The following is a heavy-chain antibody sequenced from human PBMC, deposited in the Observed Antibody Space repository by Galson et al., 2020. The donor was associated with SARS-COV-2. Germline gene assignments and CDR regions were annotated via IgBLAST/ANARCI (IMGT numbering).Heavy chain of an antibody. CDR3: ARDRSTGSYSFDY. V-gene: IGHV3-53*05. D-gene: IGHD1-26*01. CDR1: GFDVSDEY. CDR2: LYRTGTT. J-gene: IGHJ4*02. Sequence: LSLTCAASGFDVSDEYMSWARHIPGKGLEWLSVLYRTGTTHYADSVKGRFSISRDNSGNTVYLQMNGLTIEDTAVYYCARDRSTGSYSFDYWGQGTLVTVSP.